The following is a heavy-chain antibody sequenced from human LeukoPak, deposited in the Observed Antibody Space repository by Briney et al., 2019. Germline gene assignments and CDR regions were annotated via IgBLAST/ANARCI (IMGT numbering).Heavy chain of an antibody. V-gene: IGHV4-34*01. J-gene: IGHJ4*02. D-gene: IGHD6-13*01. CDR3: ARYQQQLGNDY. CDR1: GGSFSGYY. CDR2: INHSGST. Sequence: SETLSLTCAVYGGSFSGYYWSWIRQPPGKGLEWIGGINHSGSTNYNPSLKSRVTISVDTSKNQFSLKLSSVTAADTAVYYCARYQQQLGNDYWGQGTLVTVSS.